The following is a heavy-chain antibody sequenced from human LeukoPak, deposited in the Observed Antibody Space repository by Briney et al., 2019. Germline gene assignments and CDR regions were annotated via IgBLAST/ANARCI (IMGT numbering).Heavy chain of an antibody. Sequence: SVKVSCKASGSTFSSYAISWVRQAPGQGLEWMGGIIPIFGTANYAQKFQGRVTITTDESTSTAYMELSSLRSEDTAVYYCARSITIFGVVSHGGYYYYMDVWGKGTTVTVSS. CDR3: ARSITIFGVVSHGGYYYYMDV. J-gene: IGHJ6*03. D-gene: IGHD3-3*01. V-gene: IGHV1-69*05. CDR2: IIPIFGTA. CDR1: GSTFSSYA.